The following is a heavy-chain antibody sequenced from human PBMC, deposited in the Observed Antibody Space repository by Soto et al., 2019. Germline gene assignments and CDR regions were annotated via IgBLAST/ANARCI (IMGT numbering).Heavy chain of an antibody. CDR2: ISGSGGST. CDR1: GFTFSSYA. J-gene: IGHJ4*02. D-gene: IGHD5-12*01. Sequence: EVQLLESGGGLVQSGGSLRLSCAASGFTFSSYAMSWVRQAPGKGLEWVSAISGSGGSTYYADSVKGRFTISRDNSKNTLYLQMNSLRAEDTAVYYCAKGLGYGGNADDYWGQGTLVTVSS. V-gene: IGHV3-23*01. CDR3: AKGLGYGGNADDY.